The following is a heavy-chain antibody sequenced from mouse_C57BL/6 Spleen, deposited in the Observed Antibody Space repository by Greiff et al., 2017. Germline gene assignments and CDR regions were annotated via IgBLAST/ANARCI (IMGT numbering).Heavy chain of an antibody. J-gene: IGHJ4*01. D-gene: IGHD2-4*01. CDR1: GYTFTDYN. Sequence: EVQLQQSGPELVKPGASVKMSCKASGYTFTDYNMHWVKQSHGKSLEWIGYINPNNGGTSYNQKFKGKATLTVNKSSSTAYMELRSLTSEDSAVYYCARGTDYDYYYYAMDYWGQGTSVTVSS. CDR2: INPNNGGT. V-gene: IGHV1-22*01. CDR3: ARGTDYDYYYYAMDY.